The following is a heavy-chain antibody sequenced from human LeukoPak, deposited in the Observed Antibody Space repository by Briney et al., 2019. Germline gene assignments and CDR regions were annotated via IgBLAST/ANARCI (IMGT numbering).Heavy chain of an antibody. CDR2: ISGDGGST. D-gene: IGHD6-6*01. CDR1: GFTFDDYA. Sequence: GGSLRLSCAASGFTFDDYAMHWVRQAPGKGLEWVSLISGDGGSTYYADSVKGRFTISRDNSKNSLYLQMNSLRTEDTALYYCAKGPSEAARLSYYYYYIDVWGKGTTVTVSS. V-gene: IGHV3-43*02. J-gene: IGHJ6*03. CDR3: AKGPSEAARLSYYYYYIDV.